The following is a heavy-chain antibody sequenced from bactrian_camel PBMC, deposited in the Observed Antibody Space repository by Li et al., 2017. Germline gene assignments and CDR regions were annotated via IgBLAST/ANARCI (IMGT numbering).Heavy chain of an antibody. J-gene: IGHJ4*01. Sequence: VQLVESGGGLVQPGGSLRLSCVASGYTDGPNCMGWFRQAPGKEREGVAAIDSDGSTSYADSVKGRFTVSQGNAKNTLYLQMNSLKPEDTATYFCAKGMDEITDNTRYTYWGQGTQVTVS. CDR2: IDSDGST. CDR3: AKGMDEITDNTRYTY. D-gene: IGHD3*01. V-gene: IGHV3S53*01. CDR1: GYTDGPNC.